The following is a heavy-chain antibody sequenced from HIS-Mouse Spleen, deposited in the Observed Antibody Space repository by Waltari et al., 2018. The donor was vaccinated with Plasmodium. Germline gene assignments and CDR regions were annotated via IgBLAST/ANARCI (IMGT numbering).Heavy chain of an antibody. D-gene: IGHD6-6*01. Sequence: EVPLVESGGGLIQPGGSLRLSCAASGFTASSSTMRWFRQAPGKGLEWVSVIYSGGSTYYADSVKGRFTISRDNSKNTLYLQMNSLRAEDTAVYYCARGMKSSSSAFDIWGQGTMVTVSS. CDR1: GFTASSST. CDR2: IYSGGST. V-gene: IGHV3-53*01. CDR3: ARGMKSSSSAFDI. J-gene: IGHJ3*02.